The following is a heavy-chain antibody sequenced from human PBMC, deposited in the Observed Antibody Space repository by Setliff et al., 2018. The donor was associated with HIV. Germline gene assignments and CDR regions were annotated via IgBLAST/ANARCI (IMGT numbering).Heavy chain of an antibody. CDR2: ISAAGTI. CDR1: GGSISSYY. D-gene: IGHD6-13*01. J-gene: IGHJ4*01. V-gene: IGHV4-4*07. CDR3: ARDEGRATGSWWDQSASWYLDY. Sequence: LSLTCTVSGGSISSYYWSWIRQPAGKRLEFIGRISAAGTINYNPSLRSRVTLSVDTSENQFSLTVNSVTAADTAMYFCARDEGRATGSWWDQSASWYLDYWGHGILVTV.